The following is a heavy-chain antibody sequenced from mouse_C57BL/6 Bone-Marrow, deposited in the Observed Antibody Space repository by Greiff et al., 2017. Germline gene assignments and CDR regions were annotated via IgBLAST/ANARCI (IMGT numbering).Heavy chain of an antibody. Sequence: EVQLVESGGDLVKPGGSLKLSCAASGFTFSSYGMSWVRQTPDKRLEWVATISSGGSYTYYPDSVKGRFTISRDNAKNTLYLQMSSLKSEDTAMYYCAKLQLAYWGQGTLVTVSA. V-gene: IGHV5-6*01. CDR2: ISSGGSYT. CDR1: GFTFSSYG. J-gene: IGHJ3*01. CDR3: AKLQLAY. D-gene: IGHD6-1*01.